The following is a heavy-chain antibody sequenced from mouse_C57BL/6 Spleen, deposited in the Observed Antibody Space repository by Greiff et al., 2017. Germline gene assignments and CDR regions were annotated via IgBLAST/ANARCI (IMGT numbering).Heavy chain of an antibody. CDR3: AEGLRRVGYAMDY. J-gene: IGHJ4*01. V-gene: IGHV1-59*01. CDR2: IDPSDSYT. D-gene: IGHD2-4*01. Sequence: VKLQQPGAELVRPGTSVKLSCKASGYTFTSYWMHWVKQRPGQGLEWIGVIDPSDSYTNYNQKFKGKATLTVDTSSSTAYMQLSSLTSEDSAVYYCAEGLRRVGYAMDYWGQGTSVTVSS. CDR1: GYTFTSYW.